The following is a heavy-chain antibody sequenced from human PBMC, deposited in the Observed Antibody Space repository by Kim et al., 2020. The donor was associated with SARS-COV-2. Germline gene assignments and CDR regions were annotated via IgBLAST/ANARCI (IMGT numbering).Heavy chain of an antibody. CDR2: IYYSGST. Sequence: SETLSLTCTVSGGSISSSSYYWGWIRQPPGKGLEWIGSIYYSGSTYYNPSLKSRVTISVDTSKNQFSLKLSSVTAADTAVYYCARDNVPGGSGSYYEYYYYGMDVWGQGTTVTVSS. J-gene: IGHJ6*02. CDR1: GGSISSSSYY. V-gene: IGHV4-39*07. CDR3: ARDNVPGGSGSYYEYYYYGMDV. D-gene: IGHD3-10*01.